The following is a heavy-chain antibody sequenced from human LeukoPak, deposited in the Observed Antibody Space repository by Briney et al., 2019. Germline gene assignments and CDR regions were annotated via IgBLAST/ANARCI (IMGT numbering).Heavy chain of an antibody. V-gene: IGHV4-30-2*01. D-gene: IGHD4/OR15-4a*01. CDR3: ASSRRVLDGMDV. CDR1: GGSISSGGYS. Sequence: SQTLSLTCAVSGGSISSGGYSWSRIRQPPGKGPEWIGYIYHSGSTYYNPSLKSRVTISVDRSKNQFSLKLSSVTAADTAVYYCASSRRVLDGMDVWGQGTTVTVSS. J-gene: IGHJ6*02. CDR2: IYHSGST.